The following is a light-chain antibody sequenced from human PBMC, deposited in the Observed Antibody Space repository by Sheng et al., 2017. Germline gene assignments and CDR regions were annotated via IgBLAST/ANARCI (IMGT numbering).Light chain of an antibody. Sequence: QSVLTQPPSVSGAPGQRVTISCTGSSSNIGAGYGVHWYQHLPGTAPKLLIYGNSNRPSGVPDRFSGSKSGTSASLAITGLQAEDEADYYCQSYDSSLSGSVFGGGTKLTVL. V-gene: IGLV1-40*01. CDR1: SSNIGAGYG. CDR2: GNS. CDR3: QSYDSSLSGSV. J-gene: IGLJ3*02.